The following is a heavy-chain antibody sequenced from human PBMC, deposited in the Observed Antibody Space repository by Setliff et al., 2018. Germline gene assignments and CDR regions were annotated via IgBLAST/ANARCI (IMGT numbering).Heavy chain of an antibody. CDR2: IYSDENT. D-gene: IGHD6-19*01. V-gene: IGHV4-4*07. CDR3: TRNFLGWLARF. CDR1: GGSINEYY. Sequence: SETLSLTCSVSGGSINEYYWSWFRQLAGKGLGWIGRIYSDENTDYNPSLKSRVTMSADTSKNQFSLKLKSVTAADTAVYYCTRNFLGWLARFWGRGTLVTVSS. J-gene: IGHJ4*02.